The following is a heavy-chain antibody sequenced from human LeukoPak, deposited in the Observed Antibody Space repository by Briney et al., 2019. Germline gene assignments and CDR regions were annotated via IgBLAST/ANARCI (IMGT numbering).Heavy chain of an antibody. J-gene: IGHJ4*02. V-gene: IGHV4-30-4*08. CDR1: GGSISSGDYY. Sequence: PSETLSLTCTVSGGSISSGDYYWSWIRQPPGKGLEWIGYIYYSGSTYYNPSLKSRVTISVDTSKNQFSLKLSSVTAADTAVYYCARVRRDGYNFGAISTAFDYWGQGTLVTVSS. CDR3: ARVRRDGYNFGAISTAFDY. CDR2: IYYSGST. D-gene: IGHD5-24*01.